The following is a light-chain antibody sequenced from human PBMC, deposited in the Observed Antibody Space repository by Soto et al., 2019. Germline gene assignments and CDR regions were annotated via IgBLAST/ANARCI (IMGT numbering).Light chain of an antibody. Sequence: IVLTQSPVTLTVSPGERVTLSCRASQSVSSLLAWYQQKPRQAPTLLMYDTSTRATGIPARFSGSGSGADFTLTISSLQSEDLAIYYCQQYHIRPYTFGQGTRLGIK. V-gene: IGKV3-15*01. J-gene: IGKJ5*01. CDR2: DTS. CDR1: QSVSSL. CDR3: QQYHIRPYT.